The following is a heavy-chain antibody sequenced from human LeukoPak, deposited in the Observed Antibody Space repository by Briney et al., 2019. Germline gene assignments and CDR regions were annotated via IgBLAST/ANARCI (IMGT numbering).Heavy chain of an antibody. Sequence: GGSLRLSCAASGFTFSSYWMHWVRQGPGKGLVWVSRINSDGTSTTYADSMKGRFTISRDNAKNTLYLQMNSLRAEDTAVYYCARGSYGYDYWGQGTLVTVSS. CDR1: GFTFSSYW. J-gene: IGHJ4*02. D-gene: IGHD5-18*01. V-gene: IGHV3-74*01. CDR3: ARGSYGYDY. CDR2: INSDGTST.